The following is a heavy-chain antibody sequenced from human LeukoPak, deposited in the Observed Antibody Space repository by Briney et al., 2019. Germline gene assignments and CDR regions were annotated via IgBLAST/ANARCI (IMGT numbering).Heavy chain of an antibody. V-gene: IGHV1-2*02. J-gene: IGHJ4*02. D-gene: IGHD6-19*01. CDR3: ARDRTRTGYSSGWYHDY. CDR1: GYTFTGYY. CDR2: INPNSGGT. Sequence: EASVKVSCKASGYTFTGYYMHWVRQAPGHGLEWMGWINPNSGGTNYAQKFQGRVTMTRDTSISTAYMELSRLRSDDTAVYYCARDRTRTGYSSGWYHDYWGQGTLVTVSS.